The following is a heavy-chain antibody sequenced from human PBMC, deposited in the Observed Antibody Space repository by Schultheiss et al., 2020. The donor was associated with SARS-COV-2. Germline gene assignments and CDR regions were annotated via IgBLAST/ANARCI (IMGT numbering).Heavy chain of an antibody. V-gene: IGHV1-2*02. J-gene: IGHJ4*02. Sequence: ASVKVSCKASGYTFTSNGISWVRQAPGQGLEWMGWINPNSGGTNYAQKFQGRVTMTRDTSISTAYMELSRLRSDDTAVYYCARDETGVRLGELSLLPFDYWGQGTLVTVSS. D-gene: IGHD3-16*02. CDR2: INPNSGGT. CDR3: ARDETGVRLGELSLLPFDY. CDR1: GYTFTSNG.